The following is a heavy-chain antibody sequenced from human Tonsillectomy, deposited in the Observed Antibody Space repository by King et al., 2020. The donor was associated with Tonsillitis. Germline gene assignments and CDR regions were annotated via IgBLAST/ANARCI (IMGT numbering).Heavy chain of an antibody. CDR2: IWNDGRNK. J-gene: IGHJ4*02. V-gene: IGHV3-33*01. D-gene: IGHD1-20*01. Sequence: VQLVESGGGVVQPGRSLRLSCATSAFTFSSYGMHWVRQAPGKGLEWVAVIWNDGRNKWYADSVKGRLTISRDDSKNTLYLQMNSLRAEDTAVYYCARSITGSTRGIDYWGQGTLVTVSS. CDR3: ARSITGSTRGIDY. CDR1: AFTFSSYG.